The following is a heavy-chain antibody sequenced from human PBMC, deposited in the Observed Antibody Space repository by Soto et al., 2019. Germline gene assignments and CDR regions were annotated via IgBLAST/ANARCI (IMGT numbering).Heavy chain of an antibody. Sequence: SETLFLTWIDPGGSISSCYWSWIRQPPGKGLEWIGYIYYSGSTNYNPSLKSRVTISVDTSKNQFSLKLSSVTAADTAVYYCASGEQQVIETFDYWGQRTLVTGSS. D-gene: IGHD6-13*01. CDR2: IYYSGST. J-gene: IGHJ4*02. CDR1: GGSISSCY. V-gene: IGHV4-59*01. CDR3: ASGEQQVIETFDY.